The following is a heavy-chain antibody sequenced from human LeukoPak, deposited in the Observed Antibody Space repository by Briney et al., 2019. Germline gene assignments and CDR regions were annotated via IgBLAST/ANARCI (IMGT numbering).Heavy chain of an antibody. CDR3: ARTAARRFDY. CDR2: INPTGGST. J-gene: IGHJ4*02. D-gene: IGHD6-6*01. V-gene: IGHV1-46*01. CDR1: GYTFPSYF. Sequence: ASVTVSCTASGYTFPSYFMHWVRQAPGQGLEWMGIINPTGGSTTYAQKFQGRVTMTRDASTSTVYMELSSLRSDDTAVYYCARTAARRFDYWGQGTLVTVSS.